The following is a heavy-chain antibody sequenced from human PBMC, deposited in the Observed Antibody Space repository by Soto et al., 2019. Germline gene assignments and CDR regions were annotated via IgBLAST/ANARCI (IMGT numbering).Heavy chain of an antibody. V-gene: IGHV4-59*08. CDR2: VYYSGST. Sequence: PSETLSLTCTVSGGSISSYYWSWIRQPPGKGLEWIGYVYYSGSTNYNPSLKSRVTISVDTSKNQFSLKLSSVTAADTAVYYCARLTIGRLDYWGQGTLVTVS. CDR1: GGSISSYY. J-gene: IGHJ4*02. CDR3: ARLTIGRLDY.